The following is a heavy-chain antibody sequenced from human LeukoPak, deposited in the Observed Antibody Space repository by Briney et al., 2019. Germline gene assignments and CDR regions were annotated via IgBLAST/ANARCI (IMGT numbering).Heavy chain of an antibody. CDR3: ASGESSWSADY. V-gene: IGHV1-69*04. Sequence: GSSVKVSCKACGGTFSSYAISWVRQAPGHGLEWMGRIIPILGIANYAQKFQGRVTITADKSTSTAYMELSSLRSEDTAVYYCASGESSWSADYWGQGTLVTVSS. CDR2: IIPILGIA. J-gene: IGHJ4*02. CDR1: GGTFSSYA. D-gene: IGHD6-13*01.